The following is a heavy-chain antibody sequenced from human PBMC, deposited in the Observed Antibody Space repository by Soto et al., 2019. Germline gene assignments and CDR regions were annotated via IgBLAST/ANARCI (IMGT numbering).Heavy chain of an antibody. Sequence: QVQLVQSGGEVKKPGASVKVSCKASGDTVTKYGISWVRQAPGQGLEWLGWISFYNGHTNYALKFQDRITLTTDTSRTTASMELRSLTSDETAVYYCASATSIAVAGKETWGQGTLVTVSS. CDR2: ISFYNGHT. J-gene: IGHJ4*02. D-gene: IGHD6-19*01. CDR3: ASATSIAVAGKET. CDR1: GDTVTKYG. V-gene: IGHV1-18*01.